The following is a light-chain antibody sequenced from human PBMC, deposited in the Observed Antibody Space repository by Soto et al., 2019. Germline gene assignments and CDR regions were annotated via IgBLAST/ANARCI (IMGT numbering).Light chain of an antibody. CDR2: WAS. J-gene: IGKJ1*01. CDR1: QSVLYSSNNRNY. Sequence: DIVMTQSPGSLAVSLGERATINCKSSQSVLYSSNNRNYLAWYQQKPGQPPKLLIYWASTRESGVPDRFSGSGSGTDFTLTISSLQAEDVAVYYCQQYYTTPQTFGHGTPVEIK. CDR3: QQYYTTPQT. V-gene: IGKV4-1*01.